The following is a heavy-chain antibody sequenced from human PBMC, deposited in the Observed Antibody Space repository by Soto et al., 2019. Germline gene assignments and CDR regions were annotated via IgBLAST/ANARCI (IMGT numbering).Heavy chain of an antibody. J-gene: IGHJ4*02. CDR2: INHSGST. CDR1: GGSFSGYY. Sequence: SETLSLTCAVYGGSFSGYYWSWIRQPPGKGLEWIGEINHSGSTNYNPSLKSRVTISVDTSKNQFSLKLSSVTAADTAVYYCARGFSSLLDLAAAANFDYWGQGTLVTVSS. D-gene: IGHD6-13*01. V-gene: IGHV4-34*01. CDR3: ARGFSSLLDLAAAANFDY.